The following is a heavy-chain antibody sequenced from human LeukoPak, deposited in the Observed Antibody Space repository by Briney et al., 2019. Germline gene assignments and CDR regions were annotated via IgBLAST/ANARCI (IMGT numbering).Heavy chain of an antibody. CDR1: GYTLTELS. Sequence: ASVKVSCKVSGYTLTELSMHWVRQAPGKGLEWIGGFDPEDGETIYAQKFQGRVTMTEDTSTDTAYMELSSLRSEDTAVYYCATLGGYDSSGYPLDYWGQGTLVTVSS. V-gene: IGHV1-24*01. J-gene: IGHJ4*02. D-gene: IGHD3-22*01. CDR3: ATLGGYDSSGYPLDY. CDR2: FDPEDGET.